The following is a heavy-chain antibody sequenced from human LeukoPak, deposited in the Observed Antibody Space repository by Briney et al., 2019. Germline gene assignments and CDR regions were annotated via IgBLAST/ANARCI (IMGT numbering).Heavy chain of an antibody. D-gene: IGHD2-2*01. CDR2: MNPNSGNT. CDR1: GYTFTSYD. V-gene: IGHV1-8*01. J-gene: IGHJ6*03. Sequence: GASVKVSCKASGYTFTSYDINWVRQATGQGLEWMGWMNPNSGNTGYAQKFQGRVSMTRNTSISTAYMELGSLRSEDTAVYYCATSRPTNHYYYMDVWGKGTTVTISS. CDR3: ATSRPTNHYYYMDV.